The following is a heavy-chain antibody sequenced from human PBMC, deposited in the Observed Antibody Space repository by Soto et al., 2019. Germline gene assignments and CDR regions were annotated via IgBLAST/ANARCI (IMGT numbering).Heavy chain of an antibody. J-gene: IGHJ4*02. Sequence: GGSLRLSCAASGFTFSSYSMNWVRQAPGKGLEWVSSISSSSSYIYYADSVKGRFTISRDNAKNSLYLQMNSLRAEDTAVYYCARDSDPERPPDYWGQGTLVTVSS. CDR3: ARDSDPERPPDY. D-gene: IGHD1-1*01. CDR1: GFTFSSYS. V-gene: IGHV3-21*01. CDR2: ISSSSSYI.